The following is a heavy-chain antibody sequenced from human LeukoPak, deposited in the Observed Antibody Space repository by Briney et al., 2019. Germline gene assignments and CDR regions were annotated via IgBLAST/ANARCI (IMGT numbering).Heavy chain of an antibody. D-gene: IGHD1-1*01. CDR2: ISYDGSNK. CDR3: ARDRSWRGTNDAFDI. J-gene: IGHJ3*02. CDR1: GLTFSSYA. Sequence: ESGGSLRLSCAASGLTFSSYAMHWVRQAPGKGLEWVAVISYDGSNKYYADSVKGRFTISRDNSKNTLYLQMNSLRAEDTAVYYCARDRSWRGTNDAFDIWGQGTMVTVSS. V-gene: IGHV3-30-3*01.